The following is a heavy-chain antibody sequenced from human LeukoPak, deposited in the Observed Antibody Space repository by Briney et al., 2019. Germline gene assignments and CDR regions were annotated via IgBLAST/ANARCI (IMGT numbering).Heavy chain of an antibody. CDR1: GGTFSSYA. D-gene: IGHD3-22*01. Sequence: ASVKVSCTASGGTFSSYAISWVRQAPGQGLEWMGGIIPIFGTANYAQKFQGRVTITADESTSTAYMELSSLRSEDTAVYYCARGASYYYDSSGYEHWFDPWGQGTLVTVSS. CDR2: IIPIFGTA. CDR3: ARGASYYYDSSGYEHWFDP. V-gene: IGHV1-69*13. J-gene: IGHJ5*02.